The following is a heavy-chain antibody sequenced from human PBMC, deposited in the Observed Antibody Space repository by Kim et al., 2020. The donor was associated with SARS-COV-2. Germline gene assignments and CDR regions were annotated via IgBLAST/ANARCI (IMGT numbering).Heavy chain of an antibody. D-gene: IGHD2-15*01. CDR3: AKSPIVVVVGATQGD. J-gene: IGHJ4*02. CDR2: ISGGGGRT. CDR1: GFTFSNYA. Sequence: GGSLRLSCAASGFTFSNYAMSWVRQAPGKGLEWVSGISGGGGRTYNADSVKGRFTISRDNSKNTLYLQMNSLRAEDTAIYYCAKSPIVVVVGATQGDWGQGTLVTVS. V-gene: IGHV3-23*01.